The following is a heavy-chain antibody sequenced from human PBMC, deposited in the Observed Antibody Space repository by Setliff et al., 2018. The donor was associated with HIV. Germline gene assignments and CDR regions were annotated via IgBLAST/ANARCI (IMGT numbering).Heavy chain of an antibody. CDR1: GASLINSDYS. V-gene: IGHV4-31*03. D-gene: IGHD6-19*01. J-gene: IGHJ4*02. Sequence: SETLSLTCTVSGASLINSDYSWTWIRQHPETGLAWIGHIYSSGGAYYNPSLKSRFTLSIDTSNNQFSLKLSSVTAADTAVYYCARGLWYSSGWYGYWGQGTLVTVSS. CDR3: ARGLWYSSGWYGY. CDR2: IYSSGGA.